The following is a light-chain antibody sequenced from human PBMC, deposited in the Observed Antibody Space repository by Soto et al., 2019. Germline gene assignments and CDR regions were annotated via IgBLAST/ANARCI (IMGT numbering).Light chain of an antibody. CDR1: QSVSSN. Sequence: EIVMMQSPATLSVSPGERATLSCRASQSVSSNLAWYQQKPGQAPRLLIYGASTRATGIPARFSGRGSGTEFTLTISSLQSEDCAVYYCQQCNDWPHTFGQGTKLEIK. J-gene: IGKJ2*01. CDR3: QQCNDWPHT. CDR2: GAS. V-gene: IGKV3-15*01.